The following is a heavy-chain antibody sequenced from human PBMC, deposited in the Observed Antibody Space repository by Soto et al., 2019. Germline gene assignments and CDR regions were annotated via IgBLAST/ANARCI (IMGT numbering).Heavy chain of an antibody. V-gene: IGHV4-34*01. Sequence: SETLSLTCAVYGGSFSGYYWSWIRQPPGKGLEWIGEINHSGSTNYNPSLKSRVTISVDTSKNQFSLKLSSVTAADTAVYYCARAERTNIGDYYYYGMDVWGQGTTVTVSS. CDR3: ARAERTNIGDYYYYGMDV. CDR1: GGSFSGYY. D-gene: IGHD2-8*01. J-gene: IGHJ6*02. CDR2: INHSGST.